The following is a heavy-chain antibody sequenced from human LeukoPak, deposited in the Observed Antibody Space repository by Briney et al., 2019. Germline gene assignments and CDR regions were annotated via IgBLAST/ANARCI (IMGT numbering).Heavy chain of an antibody. CDR2: ISTDDTIT. CDR3: ARDLAAAGR. CDR1: GFTCSNAW. Sequence: GGSLRLSCAASGFTCSNAWMNWVRQAPGKGLEWVSYISTDDTITYYADSVKGRFTISRDNAKNSLYLQMNSLRAEDTGVYYCARDLAAAGRWGQGTLVTVSS. D-gene: IGHD6-13*01. V-gene: IGHV3-48*04. J-gene: IGHJ4*02.